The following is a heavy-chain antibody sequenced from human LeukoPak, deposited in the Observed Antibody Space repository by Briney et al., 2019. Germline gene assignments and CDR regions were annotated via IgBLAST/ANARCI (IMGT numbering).Heavy chain of an antibody. CDR3: ASSMSSGIRADWFDP. CDR2: IYYSGSI. CDR1: GGSISSYY. Sequence: SSETLSLTCTVSGGSISSYYWSWIRQPPGKGLEWIGYIYYSGSINYNPSLKSRVTISVDTSKNQFSLKLSPVTAADTAVYYCASSMSSGIRADWFDPWGQGTLVTVSS. D-gene: IGHD3-22*01. J-gene: IGHJ5*02. V-gene: IGHV4-59*01.